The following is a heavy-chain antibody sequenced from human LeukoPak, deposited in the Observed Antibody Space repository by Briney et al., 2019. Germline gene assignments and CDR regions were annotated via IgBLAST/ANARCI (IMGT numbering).Heavy chain of an antibody. J-gene: IGHJ4*02. Sequence: AGGSLRLSCAASGFDFVAYEMNWVRQAPGKGLEWVAYFAGSDTTKYYADSVRGRFTIYRDNARNSLYLQMNSLRAEDTALYYCSTLGYHLDSWGQGTLVTVSS. CDR2: FAGSDTTK. CDR3: STLGYHLDS. D-gene: IGHD3-22*01. V-gene: IGHV3-48*03. CDR1: GFDFVAYE.